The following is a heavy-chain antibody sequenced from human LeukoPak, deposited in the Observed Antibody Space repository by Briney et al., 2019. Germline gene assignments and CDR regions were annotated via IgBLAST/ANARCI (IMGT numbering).Heavy chain of an antibody. J-gene: IGHJ6*02. CDR2: ISSSSDAI. CDR3: ARGHYDVLAVYYYYGMDV. V-gene: IGHV3-48*02. Sequence: PGGSLRLSCAASGFTFSSHTMNWVGQAPGQGLEWISYISSSSDAIYYADSVRGRFTISRDNAKNSLYLEMDSLRDEDTAVYYCARGHYDVLAVYYYYGMDVWGPGTTVTVSS. CDR1: GFTFSSHT. D-gene: IGHD3-9*01.